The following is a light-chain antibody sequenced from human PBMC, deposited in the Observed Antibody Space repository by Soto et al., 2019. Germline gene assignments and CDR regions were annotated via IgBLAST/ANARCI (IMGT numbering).Light chain of an antibody. V-gene: IGLV1-40*01. CDR3: QSYDSSLSAWV. Sequence: QSVLTQPPSVSGAPGQRVTISCTGSSSNIGAGYDVLWYQQLPGTAPKLLIYGNSNRPSGVPDRFSGSKSGTSASLAITGLHAEDEADYYCQSYDSSLSAWVFGGGTKLTVL. CDR1: SSNIGAGYD. CDR2: GNS. J-gene: IGLJ3*02.